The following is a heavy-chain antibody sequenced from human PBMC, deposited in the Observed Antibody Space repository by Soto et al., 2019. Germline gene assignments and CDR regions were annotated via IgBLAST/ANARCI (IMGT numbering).Heavy chain of an antibody. V-gene: IGHV1-3*01. J-gene: IGHJ6*02. D-gene: IGHD2-2*02. Sequence: SGKVCCKASGYTFTSYAMHWVRQAPGQRLEWMGWIHAGNGNTKSSQKFQGSVTITRDTSASTAYMELSSLRSEDTAVYYCARNLGSCSSTSCYIYYYYGMDVWGQVTTVTVSS. CDR1: GYTFTSYA. CDR3: ARNLGSCSSTSCYIYYYYGMDV. CDR2: IHAGNGNT.